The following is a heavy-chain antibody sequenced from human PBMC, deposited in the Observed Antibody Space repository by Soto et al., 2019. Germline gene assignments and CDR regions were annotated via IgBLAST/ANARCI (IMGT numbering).Heavy chain of an antibody. D-gene: IGHD5-12*01. V-gene: IGHV4-39*01. CDR2: IYYRGST. CDR1: GAPISNSNYY. J-gene: IGHJ4*02. Sequence: PSETLSLTCTVSGAPISNSNYYWGWIRQPPGKGLEWIGSIYYRGSTYYNPSLKSRVTISVDTSKKQFSLKLSSVTAADTAVYYCARLLVATIQGYFDSWGQGTLVTVSS. CDR3: ARLLVATIQGYFDS.